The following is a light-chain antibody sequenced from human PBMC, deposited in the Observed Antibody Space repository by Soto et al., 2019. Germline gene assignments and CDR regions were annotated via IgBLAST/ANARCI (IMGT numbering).Light chain of an antibody. CDR3: QHYGSSLWT. CDR1: QRVSSSY. CDR2: GAS. Sequence: EIVLTQSPGTLSVSPGQRGTLSCRASQRVSSSYLAWYQQKPGQAPRLLIYGASSRATGVPDRFSCSGSGTDFTLTISRLEPEDFAVYYCQHYGSSLWTFGQGTKVEIK. V-gene: IGKV3-20*01. J-gene: IGKJ1*01.